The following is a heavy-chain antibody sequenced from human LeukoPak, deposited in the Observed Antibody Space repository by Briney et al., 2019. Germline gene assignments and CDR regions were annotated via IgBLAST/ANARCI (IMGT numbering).Heavy chain of an antibody. Sequence: GGSLRLSCAASGFTFSSYGMHWVRQAPGKGLEWVAFIRYDGISKFYADFVKGRFTLSRDNSKNTLNLQMNSLRAEDAAVYYCAKSGYSGTYWYYFDYWGQGALVTVSS. CDR3: AKSGYSGTYWYYFDY. CDR1: GFTFSSYG. J-gene: IGHJ4*02. V-gene: IGHV3-30*02. D-gene: IGHD1-26*01. CDR2: IRYDGISK.